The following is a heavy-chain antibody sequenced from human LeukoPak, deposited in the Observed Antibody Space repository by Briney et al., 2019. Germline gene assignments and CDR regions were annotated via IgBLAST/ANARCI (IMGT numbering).Heavy chain of an antibody. J-gene: IGHJ6*03. D-gene: IGHD3-16*01. Sequence: SETLSLTCTVSGGSISSSSYYWGWIRQPPGKGLEWIGSIYYSGSTYYNPSLKSRVTISVGTSKNQFSLKLSSVTAADTAVYYCARSLYTEGYYYYYMDVWGKGTTVTVSS. CDR2: IYYSGST. CDR1: GGSISSSSYY. CDR3: ARSLYTEGYYYYYMDV. V-gene: IGHV4-39*01.